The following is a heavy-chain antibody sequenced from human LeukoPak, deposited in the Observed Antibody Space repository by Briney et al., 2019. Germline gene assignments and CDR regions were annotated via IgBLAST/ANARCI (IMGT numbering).Heavy chain of an antibody. CDR2: ILTSGTT. CDR3: ARLRVSGSYLYYFDY. CDR1: GGSINSYH. Sequence: SETLSLTCTVSGGSINSYHWSWVRQPPGKGLEWIGYILTSGTTNYNPSLKSRLTISGDTSKNQFTLRLSSVTAADTAVYFCARLRVSGSYLYYFDYWGQGTLVTVSS. V-gene: IGHV4-4*09. J-gene: IGHJ4*02. D-gene: IGHD1-26*01.